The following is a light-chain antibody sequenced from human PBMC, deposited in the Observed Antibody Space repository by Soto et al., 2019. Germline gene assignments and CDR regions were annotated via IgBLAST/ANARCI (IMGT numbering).Light chain of an antibody. Sequence: DIQMTQSPSTLSGSVGDRVTITCRASQTISSWLAWYQQTTGKAPKLLIYKASTLKSGVPSRFRGSGSGTEFTLPISSPQPDDFSTYYCQHYNSYSEAFGQGTKVDIK. CDR3: QHYNSYSEA. V-gene: IGKV1-5*03. CDR1: QTISSW. CDR2: KAS. J-gene: IGKJ1*01.